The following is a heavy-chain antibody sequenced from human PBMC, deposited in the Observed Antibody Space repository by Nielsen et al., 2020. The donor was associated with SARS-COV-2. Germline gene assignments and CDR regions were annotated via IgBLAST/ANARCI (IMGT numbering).Heavy chain of an antibody. CDR1: GGSISNFY. Sequence: SETLSLPCVVSGGSISNFYWNWIRQPLGKGLEWIGFIYYNGSTNYNPSLKSRATISVDTSKKHLFLKLTSVTTADTAMYYCARGTKSYYDFWTGSYYYYYYMDVWGKGTTVTVSS. J-gene: IGHJ6*03. CDR3: ARGTKSYYDFWTGSYYYYYYMDV. CDR2: IYYNGST. D-gene: IGHD3-3*01. V-gene: IGHV4-59*01.